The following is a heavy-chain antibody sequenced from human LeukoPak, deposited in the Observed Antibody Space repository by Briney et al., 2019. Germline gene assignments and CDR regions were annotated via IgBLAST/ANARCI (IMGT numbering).Heavy chain of an antibody. CDR1: GFTYSSYS. Sequence: GGSLRLSCAASGFTYSSYSMNWVRQARGKGREGVSYIRSSSNTIYYTDSVKGRFTISRHNAKHTLYLKMNSLRAEDTAVYYCASASGSYYYYYYYYMDVWGKGTTVTVSS. CDR3: ASASGSYYYYYYYYMDV. J-gene: IGHJ6*03. CDR2: IRSSSNTI. D-gene: IGHD1-26*01. V-gene: IGHV3-48*01.